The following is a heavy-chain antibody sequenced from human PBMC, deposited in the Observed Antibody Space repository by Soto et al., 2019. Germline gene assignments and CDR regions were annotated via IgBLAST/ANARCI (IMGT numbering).Heavy chain of an antibody. CDR3: ARGKGGLHYYFDS. CDR1: GDSVNVGGYF. J-gene: IGHJ4*02. D-gene: IGHD3-16*01. Sequence: ETLSLTCTVSGDSVNVGGYFWSWLRQSSGEALEWIGFIYNSGSANSNPSLRSRLTMSVDTSKNEFSLSLTSVTAADTAVYYCARGKGGLHYYFDSWGQGIPVTV. CDR2: IYNSGSA. V-gene: IGHV4-61*08.